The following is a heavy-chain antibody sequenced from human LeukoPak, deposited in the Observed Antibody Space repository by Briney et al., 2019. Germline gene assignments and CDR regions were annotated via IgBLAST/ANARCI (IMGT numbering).Heavy chain of an antibody. CDR2: INPNSGGT. J-gene: IGHJ6*03. Sequence: GASVNVSCKASGYTFTGYYMHWVRQAPGPGLEWMGWINPNSGGTNYAQKFQGRVTMTRDTSISTAYMELSRLRSDDTAVDYCARDAAAAAAPHYYYYMDVWGKGTTVTVSS. D-gene: IGHD2-2*01. V-gene: IGHV1-2*02. CDR3: ARDAAAAAAPHYYYYMDV. CDR1: GYTFTGYY.